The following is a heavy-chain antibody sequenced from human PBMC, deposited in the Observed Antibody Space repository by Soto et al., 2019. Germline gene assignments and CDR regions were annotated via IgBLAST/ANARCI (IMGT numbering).Heavy chain of an antibody. Sequence: QVQLVQSGAEEKKPGASVKVSCKASGYTFTAYAMHWVRQAPGQRLEWMGWINAGNGNTKYSQKFQGRVTITRDTSASTAYMELSSLRSEDTAAYYCARAVAVPADFDYWGQGTLVTLSS. D-gene: IGHD6-19*01. CDR3: ARAVAVPADFDY. V-gene: IGHV1-3*05. CDR1: GYTFTAYA. J-gene: IGHJ4*02. CDR2: INAGNGNT.